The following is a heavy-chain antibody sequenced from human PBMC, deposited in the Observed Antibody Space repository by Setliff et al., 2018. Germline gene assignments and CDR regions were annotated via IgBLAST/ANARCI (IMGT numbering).Heavy chain of an antibody. V-gene: IGHV4-34*01. CDR1: GGSFSGYY. J-gene: IGHJ6*03. CDR2: INHTGST. D-gene: IGHD3-16*02. CDR3: ARASRFATIVWKGDYYMDV. Sequence: NPSETLSLTCAVYGGSFSGYYWSWIRQPPGKGLEWIGEINHTGSTNYSPSLKSRVTISVDTSKNQFSLNLTSVTAADTAVYYCARASRFATIVWKGDYYMDVWGKGTTVTVSS.